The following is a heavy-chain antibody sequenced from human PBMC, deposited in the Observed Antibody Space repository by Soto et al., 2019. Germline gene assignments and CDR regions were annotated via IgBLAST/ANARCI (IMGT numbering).Heavy chain of an antibody. Sequence: SLRLSCVASGLTFNNAWMNWVRQAPGKGLEWVGRIRSKSDGGTTDYAAPVKGRFTISRDNSKNTLYLQMHSLRAEDTAVYYRAKTPHVVVEASTWYYFDYWGQGTLVTVSS. CDR2: IRSKSDGGTT. D-gene: IGHD2-15*01. CDR1: GLTFNNAW. J-gene: IGHJ4*02. CDR3: AKTPHVVVEASTWYYFDY. V-gene: IGHV3-15*01.